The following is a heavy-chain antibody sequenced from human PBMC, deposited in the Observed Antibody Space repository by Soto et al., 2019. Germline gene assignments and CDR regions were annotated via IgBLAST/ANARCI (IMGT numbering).Heavy chain of an antibody. V-gene: IGHV1-2*02. Sequence: QVQLVQSGAEVKKPGDSVKVSCKTSGYTFTDYYMHWVRQAPGQGFEWVGGINPKSGDPKYVPKFQGRVTVTRDTSTSTAYMELNRLTSDDTAVYYCASEDCRNTNCLKGFDYWGQGTLVTVSS. J-gene: IGHJ4*02. D-gene: IGHD2-15*01. CDR2: INPKSGDP. CDR1: GYTFTDYY. CDR3: ASEDCRNTNCLKGFDY.